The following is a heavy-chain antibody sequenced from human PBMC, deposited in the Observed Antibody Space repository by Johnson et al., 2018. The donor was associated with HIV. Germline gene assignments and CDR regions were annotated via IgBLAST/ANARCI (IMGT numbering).Heavy chain of an antibody. D-gene: IGHD1-26*01. J-gene: IGHJ3*02. CDR2: IAWNGATT. V-gene: IGHV3-20*04. Sequence: VHLVESGGGVVRPGESLRLSCAASGFTFDEHGMSWVRQAPGKGLEWVSGIAWNGATTGYADSVKGRFTISRDNAKNSLYLQMNSLRAEDTALYYCARVGSGSYLLGAFDIWGQGTMVTVSS. CDR3: ARVGSGSYLLGAFDI. CDR1: GFTFDEHG.